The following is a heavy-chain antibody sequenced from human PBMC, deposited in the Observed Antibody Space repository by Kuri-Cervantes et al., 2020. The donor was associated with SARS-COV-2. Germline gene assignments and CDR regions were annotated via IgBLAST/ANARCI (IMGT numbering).Heavy chain of an antibody. V-gene: IGHV4-34*01. CDR2: INHSGST. CDR3: ARGRGERVFDY. CDR1: GGSFSGYY. D-gene: IGHD1-26*01. J-gene: IGHJ4*02. Sequence: SETLSLTCAVYGGSFSGYYWSWIRQPPGKGLEWIREINHSGSTNYNPSLKSRVTISVDTSKNQFSLKLSSVTAADTAVYFCARGRGERVFDYWGQGTLVTVSS.